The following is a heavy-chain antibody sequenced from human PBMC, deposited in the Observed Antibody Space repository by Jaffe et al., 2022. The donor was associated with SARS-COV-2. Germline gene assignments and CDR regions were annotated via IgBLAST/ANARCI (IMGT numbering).Heavy chain of an antibody. V-gene: IGHV4-59*01. CDR3: ARVGYCSSTSCLPAEYFQH. CDR1: GGSISSYY. CDR2: IYYSGST. D-gene: IGHD2-2*01. J-gene: IGHJ1*01. Sequence: QVQLQESGPGLVKPSETLSLTCTVSGGSISSYYWSWIRQPPGKGLEWIGYIYYSGSTNYNPSLKSRVTISVDTSKNQFSLKLSSVTAADTAVYYCARVGYCSSTSCLPAEYFQHWGQGTLVTVSS.